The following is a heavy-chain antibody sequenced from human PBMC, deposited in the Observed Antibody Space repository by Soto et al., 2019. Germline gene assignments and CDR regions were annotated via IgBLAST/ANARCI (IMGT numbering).Heavy chain of an antibody. J-gene: IGHJ6*02. CDR1: GGTFSSYP. CDR3: ARVGHITNYGMAV. Sequence: QVQLVQSGAEVKKPGSSVKVSCEASGGTFSSYPINWVRQAPGQGLEWMGGIIPFFGTSNYAQKFQGRVTITADDSTSTAYMELRSLGSEDTAVYYCARVGHITNYGMAVWGQGTTVTVSS. CDR2: IIPFFGTS. V-gene: IGHV1-69*01. D-gene: IGHD1-26*01.